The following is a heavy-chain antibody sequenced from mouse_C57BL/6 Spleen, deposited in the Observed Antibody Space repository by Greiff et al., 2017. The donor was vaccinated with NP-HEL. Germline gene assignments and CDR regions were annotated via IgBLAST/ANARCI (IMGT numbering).Heavy chain of an antibody. Sequence: EVKLVESEGGLVQPGSSMKLSCTASGFTFSDYYMAWVRQVPEKGLEWVANINSDGSSTYYLDSFKSRYIISRDNAKSILYLQMSSLKSEDATAYYCAREREECFDVWGTGTTVTVSS. CDR2: INSDGSST. J-gene: IGHJ1*03. V-gene: IGHV5-16*01. CDR3: AREREECFDV. CDR1: GFTFSDYY.